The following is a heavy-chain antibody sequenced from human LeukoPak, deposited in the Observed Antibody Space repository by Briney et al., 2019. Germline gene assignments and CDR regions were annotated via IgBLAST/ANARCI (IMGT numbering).Heavy chain of an antibody. V-gene: IGHV5-51*01. CDR3: ARHPIAAAGTNWFDL. D-gene: IGHD6-13*01. CDR2: IYPGDSDT. Sequence: GESLKISCKGSGYSFTSYWIGWVRQMPGKGLEWMGIIYPGDSDTRYSPSFQGQVTISADKSISTAYLQWSSLKASDTAMYYCARHPIAAAGTNWFDLWGQGTLVTVSS. J-gene: IGHJ5*02. CDR1: GYSFTSYW.